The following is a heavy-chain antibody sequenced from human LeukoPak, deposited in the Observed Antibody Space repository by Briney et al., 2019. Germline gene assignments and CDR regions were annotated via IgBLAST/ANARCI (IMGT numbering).Heavy chain of an antibody. CDR1: GFTFSSYA. J-gene: IGHJ4*02. CDR3: ARGTYYDFWSGYSPPNSIDY. D-gene: IGHD3-3*01. CDR2: ISGSGGST. Sequence: GGSLRLSCAASGFTFSSYAMSWVRQAPGKGLEWVSAISGSGGSTYYADSVKGRFTISRDNSKNTLYLQMNSLRAEDTAVYYCARGTYYDFWSGYSPPNSIDYWGQGTLVTVSS. V-gene: IGHV3-23*01.